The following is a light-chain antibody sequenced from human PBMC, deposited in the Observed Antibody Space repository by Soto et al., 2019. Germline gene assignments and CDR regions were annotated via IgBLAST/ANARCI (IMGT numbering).Light chain of an antibody. CDR3: QSYDSSLSGVV. CDR1: SSNIGTGYD. J-gene: IGLJ7*01. CDR2: GNI. V-gene: IGLV1-40*01. Sequence: QSVLTQPPSVSGAPGQRVTISCTGSSSNIGTGYDVHWYQQLPGTAPKLLIYGNINRPSGVPDRFSGSKSGTSASLAITGLQAEDEADYYCQSYDSSLSGVVFGGGTQL.